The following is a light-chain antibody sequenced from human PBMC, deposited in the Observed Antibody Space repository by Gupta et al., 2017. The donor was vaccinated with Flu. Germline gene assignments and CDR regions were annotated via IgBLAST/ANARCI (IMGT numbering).Light chain of an antibody. J-gene: IGLJ3*02. Sequence: TIACTGTSSDVGADNYVSWYQHHPGKAPKLMIYDVSKRPSGVPDRFSGSKSGNTAALTIFGLQAEDEADYTCCTFTGRHSVLWVFGGGTKLTVL. V-gene: IGLV2-11*01. CDR3: CTFTGRHSVLWV. CDR1: SSDVGADNY. CDR2: DVS.